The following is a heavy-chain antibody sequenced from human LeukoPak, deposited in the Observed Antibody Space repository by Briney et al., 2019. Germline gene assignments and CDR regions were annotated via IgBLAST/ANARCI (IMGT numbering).Heavy chain of an antibody. CDR3: AKPRNYYDSEYYFDY. CDR2: IWYDGSNK. J-gene: IGHJ4*02. Sequence: GGSLRLSCAASGFTFSSYGMHWVRRAPGKGLEWVAVIWYDGSNKYYADSVKGRFTISRDNSKNTLYLQMNSLRAEDTAVYYCAKPRNYYDSEYYFDYWGQGTLVTVSS. V-gene: IGHV3-33*06. CDR1: GFTFSSYG. D-gene: IGHD3-22*01.